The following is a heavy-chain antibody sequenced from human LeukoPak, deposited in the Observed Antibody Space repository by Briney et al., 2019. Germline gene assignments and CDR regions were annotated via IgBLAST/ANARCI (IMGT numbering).Heavy chain of an antibody. V-gene: IGHV3-66*01. CDR1: GFTVSSNY. CDR3: ARASHLTASSYYYYGMDV. J-gene: IGHJ6*02. D-gene: IGHD2-21*02. CDR2: IYSGGST. Sequence: GGSLRLSCAASGFTVSSNYMSWVRQAPGKGLGWVSVIYSGGSTYYADSVKGRFTISRDNSKNTLYLQMNSLRAEDTAVYYCARASHLTASSYYYYGMDVWGQGTTVTVSS.